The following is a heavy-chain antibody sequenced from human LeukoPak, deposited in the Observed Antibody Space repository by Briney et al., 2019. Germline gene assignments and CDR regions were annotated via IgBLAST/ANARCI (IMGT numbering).Heavy chain of an antibody. CDR1: GGSISSQY. J-gene: IGHJ3*02. D-gene: IGHD4-23*01. CDR3: ARGGTAVIAPYAFDI. V-gene: IGHV4-59*11. Sequence: SETLSLTCTVSGGSISSQYWSWIRQPPGKGLEWIAGYIYYSGSTNYNPSLKSRVTISVDSSKNQFSLKLSSVTAADTAVYYCARGGTAVIAPYAFDIWGQGTMVTVSS. CDR2: IYYSGST.